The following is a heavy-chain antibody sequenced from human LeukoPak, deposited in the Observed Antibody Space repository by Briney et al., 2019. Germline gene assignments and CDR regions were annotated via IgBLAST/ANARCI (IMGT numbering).Heavy chain of an antibody. Sequence: QPGGSLRLSCAASGFTFSSYGVSWVRQAPGKGLEWVSDISGSGHRTYYADSVKGRFTISRDNSKSTLYLQMNSLRAEDTAVYYCAKDWGEYFDYVWGSFTSFDSWGQGTLVTVSS. CDR2: ISGSGHRT. D-gene: IGHD3-16*01. J-gene: IGHJ4*02. CDR3: AKDWGEYFDYVWGSFTSFDS. V-gene: IGHV3-23*01. CDR1: GFTFSSYG.